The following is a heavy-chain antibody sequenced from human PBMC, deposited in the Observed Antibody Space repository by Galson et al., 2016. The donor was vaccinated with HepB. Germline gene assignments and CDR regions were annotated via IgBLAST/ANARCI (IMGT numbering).Heavy chain of an antibody. D-gene: IGHD2-2*01. CDR1: GFTFNIPY. J-gene: IGHJ6*02. V-gene: IGHV3-74*01. CDR3: ASTRYPYSMDV. Sequence: SLRLSCAASGFTFNIPYMHWVRQAPGKGLVWVSVTNTDGSSTTYADAVKGRFTISSDNAKKTLYLQMNSLRAEDTAVYYCASTRYPYSMDVWGQGTTVTVSS. CDR2: TNTDGSST.